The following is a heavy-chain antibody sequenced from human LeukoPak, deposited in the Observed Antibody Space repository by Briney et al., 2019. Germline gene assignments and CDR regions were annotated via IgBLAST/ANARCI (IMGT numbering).Heavy chain of an antibody. CDR3: AKDSYYYGSGSRDY. J-gene: IGHJ4*02. V-gene: IGHV3-23*01. D-gene: IGHD3-10*01. CDR1: GFSFSYHS. CDR2: ISGSGDST. Sequence: PGGSLRLSCVASGFSFSYHSMNWVRQAPGKGPEWVSTISGSGDSTYYADSVKGRFTISRDNSKNTLYLQMNSLRAEDTAVYYCAKDSYYYGSGSRDYWGQGTLVTVSS.